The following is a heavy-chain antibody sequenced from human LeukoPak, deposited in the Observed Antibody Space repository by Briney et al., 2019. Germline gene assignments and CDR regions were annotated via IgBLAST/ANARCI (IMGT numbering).Heavy chain of an antibody. Sequence: SQTLSLTCTVSGGSISSGDYYWSWIRQPPGKGLEWIGYIYYSGSTYYNPSLKSRVTISVDTSKNQFSLKLSSVTAADTAVYYCAREGSMTTVTYFDYLGQGTLVTVSS. J-gene: IGHJ4*02. D-gene: IGHD4-17*01. V-gene: IGHV4-30-4*01. CDR3: AREGSMTTVTYFDY. CDR1: GGSISSGDYY. CDR2: IYYSGST.